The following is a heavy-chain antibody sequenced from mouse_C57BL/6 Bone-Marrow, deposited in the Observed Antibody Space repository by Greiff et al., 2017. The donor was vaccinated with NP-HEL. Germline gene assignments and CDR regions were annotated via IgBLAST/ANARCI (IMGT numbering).Heavy chain of an antibody. D-gene: IGHD2-14*01. V-gene: IGHV1-7*01. Sequence: QVQLQQSGAELAKPGASVKLSCKASGYTFTSYWMHWVKQRPGQGLEWIGYINPSSGYTKYNQKFKDKATLTADKSYSTAYMQLSSLTYEDSAVYYCAEDVGYFDYGGQGTTPTVSS. CDR1: GYTFTSYW. CDR2: INPSSGYT. CDR3: AEDVGYFDY. J-gene: IGHJ2*01.